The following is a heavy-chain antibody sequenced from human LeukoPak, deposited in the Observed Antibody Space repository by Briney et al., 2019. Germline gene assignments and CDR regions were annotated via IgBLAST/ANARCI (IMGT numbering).Heavy chain of an antibody. Sequence: GGSLRLSCAVSGFTVSFYAMSWVRQAPGKGLEWVSVIRGSGGSTYYADSVKGRLTISRDNSKNTLYLQMSSLRAEDTAVYYCAKDAVAGPPDYGMDVWGQGTTVTVSS. CDR2: IRGSGGST. CDR3: AKDAVAGPPDYGMDV. CDR1: GFTVSFYA. J-gene: IGHJ6*02. V-gene: IGHV3-23*01. D-gene: IGHD6-19*01.